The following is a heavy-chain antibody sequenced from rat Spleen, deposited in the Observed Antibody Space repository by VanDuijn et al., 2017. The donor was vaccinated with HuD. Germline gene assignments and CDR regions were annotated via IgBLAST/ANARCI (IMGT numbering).Heavy chain of an antibody. CDR2: FSYDGSTT. V-gene: IGHV5-29*01. J-gene: IGHJ2*01. CDR3: ARPDYYYSNYFFAY. Sequence: EVQLVESGGGLVQPGRSLKLSCSASGFTFRNYGMAWVRHAPTKGLEWVATFSYDGSTTDYRDSVKGRFTISRDNAKSTRFLQMDSLRSEDTATYYCARPDYYYSNYFFAYWGQGVMVTVSS. CDR1: GFTFRNYG. D-gene: IGHD1-2*01.